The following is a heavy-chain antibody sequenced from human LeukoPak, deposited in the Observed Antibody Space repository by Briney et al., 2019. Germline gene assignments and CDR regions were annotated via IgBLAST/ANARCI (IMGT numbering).Heavy chain of an antibody. Sequence: ASVKVSCKASGYTFTDYYMHWVRQGPGQGLAWMGWINPYSGGTNYAQNFQGRVTMTRDTSISTAYMERSRLRSDDTAVYYCARPRQQSDYWGQGTLVTVSS. J-gene: IGHJ4*02. V-gene: IGHV1-2*02. CDR3: ARPRQQSDY. CDR2: INPYSGGT. D-gene: IGHD5-24*01. CDR1: GYTFTDYY.